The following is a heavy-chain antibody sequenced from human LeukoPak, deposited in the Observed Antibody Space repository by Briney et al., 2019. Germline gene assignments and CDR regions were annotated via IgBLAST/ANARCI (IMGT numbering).Heavy chain of an antibody. CDR2: IFPIFGTA. V-gene: IGHV1-69*13. CDR1: GGTFSSYA. Sequence: GASVKVSCTASGGTFSSYAISWVRQAPGQGLEWMGGIFPIFGTANYAQKFQGRVTITADESTSTAYMELSSLRSEDTAVYYCASPGPEQWLLDYYYYGMDVWGQGTTVTVSS. CDR3: ASPGPEQWLLDYYYYGMDV. J-gene: IGHJ6*02. D-gene: IGHD6-19*01.